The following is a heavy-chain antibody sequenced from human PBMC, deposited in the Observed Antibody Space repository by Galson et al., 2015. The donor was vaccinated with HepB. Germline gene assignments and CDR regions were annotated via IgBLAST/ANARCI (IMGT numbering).Heavy chain of an antibody. CDR1: GFTFRSYG. Sequence: SLRLSCAASGFTFRSYGMHWVRQAPGKGLEWVAVISNDGRDKHYADPVKGRFTVSRDNSKNTLYLQMNSLRAEGTAVYYCAKDNDIGAASYYMDVWGKGTTVTVSS. J-gene: IGHJ6*03. D-gene: IGHD3-9*01. V-gene: IGHV3-30*18. CDR3: AKDNDIGAASYYMDV. CDR2: ISNDGRDK.